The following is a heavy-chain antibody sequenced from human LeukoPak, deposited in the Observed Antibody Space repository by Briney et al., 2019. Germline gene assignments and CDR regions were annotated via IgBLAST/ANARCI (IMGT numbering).Heavy chain of an antibody. J-gene: IGHJ6*03. CDR1: GYTFTGYY. Sequence: ASVKVSCKASGYTFTGYYMHWVRQAPGQGLEWMGWINPNSGGTNYAQKFQGRVTMTRDTSISTAYMELSRLRSDDTAVYYCARDPYYDFWSGYSPYYYYYYMDVWGKGTTITVSS. V-gene: IGHV1-2*02. CDR2: INPNSGGT. D-gene: IGHD3-3*01. CDR3: ARDPYYDFWSGYSPYYYYYYMDV.